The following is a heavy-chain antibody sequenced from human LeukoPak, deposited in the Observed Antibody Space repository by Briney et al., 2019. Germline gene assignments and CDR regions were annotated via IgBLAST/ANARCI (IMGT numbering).Heavy chain of an antibody. Sequence: SLRLSCAASGFTFADYAMHWVRQAPGKGLEWVSGISWNSGSIDYAGSVKGRFTISRDNAKKSLYLQMDSLRPEDTALYYCSKGNYGMDVWGQGTTVTVSS. D-gene: IGHD3-10*01. CDR1: GFTFADYA. CDR3: SKGNYGMDV. V-gene: IGHV3-9*01. J-gene: IGHJ6*02. CDR2: ISWNSGSI.